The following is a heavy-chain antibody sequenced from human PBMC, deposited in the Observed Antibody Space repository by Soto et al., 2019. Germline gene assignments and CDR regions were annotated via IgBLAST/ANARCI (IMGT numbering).Heavy chain of an antibody. CDR1: GGSISSYY. V-gene: IGHV4-59*01. CDR3: ARHYDILTGYYNPRWFDP. Sequence: SETLSLTCTVSGGSISSYYWSWIRQPPGKGLEWIGYIYYSGSTNYNPSLKSRVTISVDTSKNQFSLKLSSVTAADTAVYYCARHYDILTGYYNPRWFDPWGQGTLVTVSS. CDR2: IYYSGST. D-gene: IGHD3-9*01. J-gene: IGHJ5*02.